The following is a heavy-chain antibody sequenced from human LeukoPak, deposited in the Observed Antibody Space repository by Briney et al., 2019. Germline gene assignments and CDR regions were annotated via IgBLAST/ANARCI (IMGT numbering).Heavy chain of an antibody. CDR3: ARVTPGYTGGGADYYYMGV. CDR2: ISYSGST. V-gene: IGHV4-30-4*08. D-gene: IGHD6-25*01. J-gene: IGHJ6*03. CDR1: GGSVSSGYHY. Sequence: SQTLSLTCTVSGGSVSSGYHYWSWIRRPPGKNLEWIGYISYSGSTSYNPSLESRVSISVDTSKNQFSLKLNSVTAADTAIYYCARVTPGYTGGGADYYYMGVWGKGTTVTVSS.